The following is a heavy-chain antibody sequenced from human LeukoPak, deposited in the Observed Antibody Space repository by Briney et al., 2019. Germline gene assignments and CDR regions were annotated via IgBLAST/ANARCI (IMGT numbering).Heavy chain of an antibody. CDR3: AREMTTVTTFYY. CDR2: MNPNSGNT. Sequence: ASVKVSCKASGYTFTSYDINWVQQATGQGLEWMGWMNPNSGNTGYAQKFQGRVTMTRDTSISTAYMELSRLRSDDTAVYYCAREMTTVTTFYYWGQGTLVTVSS. D-gene: IGHD4-17*01. J-gene: IGHJ4*02. CDR1: GYTFTSYD. V-gene: IGHV1-8*01.